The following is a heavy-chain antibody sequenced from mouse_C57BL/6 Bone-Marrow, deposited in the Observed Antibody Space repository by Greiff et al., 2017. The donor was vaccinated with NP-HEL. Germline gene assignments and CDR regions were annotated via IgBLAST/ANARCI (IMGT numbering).Heavy chain of an antibody. V-gene: IGHV3-6*01. J-gene: IGHJ2*01. D-gene: IGHD1-1*01. CDR1: GYSITSGYY. Sequence: EVHLVESGPGLVKPSQSLSLTCSVTGYSITSGYYWNWIRQFPGNKLEWMGYISYDGSNNYNPSLKNRISITRDTSKNQFFLKLNSVTTEDTATYYCARGGLTTVVTFDYWGQGTTLTVSS. CDR2: ISYDGSN. CDR3: ARGGLTTVVTFDY.